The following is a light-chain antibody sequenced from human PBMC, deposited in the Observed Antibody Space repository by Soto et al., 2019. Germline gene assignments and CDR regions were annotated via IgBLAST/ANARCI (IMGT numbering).Light chain of an antibody. V-gene: IGKV3-15*01. CDR3: QQYNNLPFT. J-gene: IGKJ3*01. CDR1: QSVSSN. CDR2: GAS. Sequence: EIVMTQSPATLSVSPGERATLYCRASQSVSSNLAWYQQKPGQAPRLLIYGASTRATGIPARFSGSGSGTEFTLTISSLQSEDFAVYYCQQYNNLPFTFGPGTKVDIK.